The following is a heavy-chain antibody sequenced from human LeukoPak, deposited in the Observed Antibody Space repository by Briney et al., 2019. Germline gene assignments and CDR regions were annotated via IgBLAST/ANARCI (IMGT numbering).Heavy chain of an antibody. V-gene: IGHV4-59*08. D-gene: IGHD6-13*01. J-gene: IGHJ4*02. CDR3: ARLYSSSWYYFDY. Sequence: SETLSLTCTVSGGSISSYYWCWIRQPPGKGLEWIGYIYYSGSTNYNPSLKSRVTISVDTSKNQFSLKLSSVTAADTAVYYCARLYSSSWYYFDYWGQGTLVTVSS. CDR2: IYYSGST. CDR1: GGSISSYY.